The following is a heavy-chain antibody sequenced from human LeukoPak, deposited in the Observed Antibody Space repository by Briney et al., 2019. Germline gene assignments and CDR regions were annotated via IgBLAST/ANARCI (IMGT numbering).Heavy chain of an antibody. V-gene: IGHV1-69*04. CDR2: IIPILGIA. Sequence: GASVKVSCEASGYTFTSYGISWVRQAPGQGLEWMGRIIPILGIANYAQKFQGRVTITADKSTSTAYMELSSLRSEDTAVYYCASRKRGSGSYFSYREVYGMDVWGQGTTVTVSS. CDR1: GYTFTSYG. CDR3: ASRKRGSGSYFSYREVYGMDV. J-gene: IGHJ6*02. D-gene: IGHD3-10*01.